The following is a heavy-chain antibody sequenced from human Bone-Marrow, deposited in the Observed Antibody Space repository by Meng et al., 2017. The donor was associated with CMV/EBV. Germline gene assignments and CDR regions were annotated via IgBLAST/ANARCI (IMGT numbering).Heavy chain of an antibody. CDR3: ARGHYYDGSGYYYWGYLDY. CDR1: FTDSY. J-gene: IGHJ4*02. CDR2: INPNSGGT. Sequence: FTDSYIHWVRQAPGQGLEWVGCINPNSGGTKYAQKFQARVTMTRDTSISTAYMELNSLRFDDTAVYYCARGHYYDGSGYYYWGYLDYWDQETLVTVSS. V-gene: IGHV1-2*02. D-gene: IGHD3-22*01.